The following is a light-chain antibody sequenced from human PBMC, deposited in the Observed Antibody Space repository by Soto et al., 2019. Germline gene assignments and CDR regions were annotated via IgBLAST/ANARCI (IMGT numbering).Light chain of an antibody. J-gene: IGKJ4*01. CDR2: DAS. CDR3: QQRSNWLT. V-gene: IGKV3-11*01. CDR1: QSLSSY. Sequence: EIVLTQSPATLSLSPGERDTFYCRASQSLSSYLAWYQQKPGQAPRLLIYDASNRATGIPARFSGSGSGTDFTLTISSLEPEDFAVYYCQQRSNWLTFGGGTKVDIK.